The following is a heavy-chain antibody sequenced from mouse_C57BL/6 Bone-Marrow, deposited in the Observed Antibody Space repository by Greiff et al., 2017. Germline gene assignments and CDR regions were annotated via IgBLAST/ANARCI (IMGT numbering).Heavy chain of an antibody. Sequence: EVKLMESGGGLVKPGGSLKLSCAASGFTFSDYGMHWVRQAPETGLEWVAYISSGSSTIYYADTVKGRFTISRDNAKNTLFLQMTSLRSEDTAMYYCARGYLDYWGLGTTLTVSS. J-gene: IGHJ2*01. CDR3: ARGYLDY. V-gene: IGHV5-17*01. CDR2: ISSGSSTI. D-gene: IGHD2-2*01. CDR1: GFTFSDYG.